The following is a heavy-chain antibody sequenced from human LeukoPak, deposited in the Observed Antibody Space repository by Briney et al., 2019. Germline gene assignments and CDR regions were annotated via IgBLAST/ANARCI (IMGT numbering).Heavy chain of an antibody. Sequence: SETLSLTCTVSGGSISSYYWSWIRQPPGKGREWIGYIYYSGSTKYNPSLKSRVTISVDTSKNQFSLKLSSVTAADTAVYYCARGNTYYDFWSGYLFDPWGQGTLVTVSS. CDR2: IYYSGST. CDR1: GGSISSYY. V-gene: IGHV4-59*01. CDR3: ARGNTYYDFWSGYLFDP. D-gene: IGHD3-3*01. J-gene: IGHJ5*02.